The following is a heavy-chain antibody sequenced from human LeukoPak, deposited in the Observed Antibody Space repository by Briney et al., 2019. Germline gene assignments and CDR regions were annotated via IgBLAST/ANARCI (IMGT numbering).Heavy chain of an antibody. J-gene: IGHJ6*02. CDR3: ARYRLVWFGESDFYYYGMDV. D-gene: IGHD3-10*01. V-gene: IGHV4-39*07. CDR1: GDSISSSTYY. CDR2: IYYDGST. Sequence: SETLSLTCTVSGDSISSSTYYWGWIRQPPGKGLEWVGNIYYDGSTYYNPSLKSRVTISLDTSKNQFSLKLSSVTAADTAVYYCARYRLVWFGESDFYYYGMDVWGQGTTVTVSS.